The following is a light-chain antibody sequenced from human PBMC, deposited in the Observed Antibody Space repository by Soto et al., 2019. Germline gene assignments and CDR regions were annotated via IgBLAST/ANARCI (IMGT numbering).Light chain of an antibody. CDR1: QSVSSN. CDR3: QQYNNWHPYT. CDR2: GAS. V-gene: IGKV3-15*01. Sequence: EIVMTQSPATLSVSPGERATLSCRASQSVSSNLAWYQQKPVQAPRLLIYGASTRATGIPARFSGSRSGTEFTLTISSLQAEDFAGYYCQQYNNWHPYTFGQGTKLEIK. J-gene: IGKJ2*01.